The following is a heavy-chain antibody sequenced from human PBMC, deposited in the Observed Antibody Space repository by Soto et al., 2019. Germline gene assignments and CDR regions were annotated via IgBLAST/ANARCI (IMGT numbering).Heavy chain of an antibody. Sequence: QVQLQQWGAGLLKPSETLSLTCAVYGGFVSSGSYYWSWIRQPPGKGLEWIGEMRHSGGTHFNPSLKSRVSISVDTSKNQFSLKTTSVTAADTALYYCARVERGTATTVVDAFDIWGPGTMVTVSA. CDR3: ARVERGTATTVVDAFDI. CDR1: GGFVSSGSYY. J-gene: IGHJ3*02. CDR2: MRHSGGT. D-gene: IGHD1-1*01. V-gene: IGHV4-34*01.